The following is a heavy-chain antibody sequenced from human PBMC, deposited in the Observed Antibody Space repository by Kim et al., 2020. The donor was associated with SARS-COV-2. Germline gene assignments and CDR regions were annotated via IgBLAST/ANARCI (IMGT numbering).Heavy chain of an antibody. V-gene: IGHV4-59*01. CDR1: GGSISSYY. J-gene: IGHJ3*02. CDR2: IYYSGST. D-gene: IGHD3-10*02. CDR3: ARYYVRQPNAFDI. Sequence: SETLSLTCTVSGGSISSYYWSWIRQPPGKGLEWIGYIYYSGSTNYNPSLKSRVTISVDTSKNQFSLKLSSVTAADTAVYYCARYYVRQPNAFDIWGQGTMVTVSS.